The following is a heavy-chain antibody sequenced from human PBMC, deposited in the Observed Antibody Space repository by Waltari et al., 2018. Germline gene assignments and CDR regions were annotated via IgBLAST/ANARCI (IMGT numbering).Heavy chain of an antibody. CDR2: IKHSGST. J-gene: IGHJ4*02. CDR1: GGSFSGYY. CDR3: ARGRLLWRRYYFDY. Sequence: QVQLQQWGAGLLKPSETLSLTCAVYGGSFSGYYWSWIRQHPGKGLEWIGEIKHSGSTNSNPALTSRVTISVDTSKNQFSLKLGSVTAADTAVYYCARGRLLWRRYYFDYWGQGTLVTVSS. D-gene: IGHD3-10*01. V-gene: IGHV4-34*01.